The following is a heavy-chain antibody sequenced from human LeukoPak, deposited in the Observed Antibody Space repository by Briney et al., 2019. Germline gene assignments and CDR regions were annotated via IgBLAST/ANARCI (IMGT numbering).Heavy chain of an antibody. CDR1: GFTVSSNY. V-gene: IGHV3-53*01. CDR2: IYSGGST. J-gene: IGHJ4*02. CDR3: ARDPRDSSGYYYRPYYFDY. Sequence: GGSLRLSCAASGFTVSSNYMSWVRQAPGKGLEWVSVIYSGGSTYYADSVKGRFTISRDNSKNTLYLQMNSLRAEDTAVYYCARDPRDSSGYYYRPYYFDYWGQGTLVTVSS. D-gene: IGHD3-22*01.